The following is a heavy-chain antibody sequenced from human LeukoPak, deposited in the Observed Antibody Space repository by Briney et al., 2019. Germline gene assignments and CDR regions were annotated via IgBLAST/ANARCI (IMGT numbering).Heavy chain of an antibody. V-gene: IGHV3-23*01. CDR1: GFTFSSYA. Sequence: GGSLRLSCAASGFTFSSYAMSWVRRAPGKGLEWVSAISGSGGSTYYADSVKGRFTISRDNSKNTLYLQMNSLRAEDTAVYYCAKGSDFWSGYCFDYWGQGTLVTVSS. CDR3: AKGSDFWSGYCFDY. D-gene: IGHD3-3*01. J-gene: IGHJ4*02. CDR2: ISGSGGST.